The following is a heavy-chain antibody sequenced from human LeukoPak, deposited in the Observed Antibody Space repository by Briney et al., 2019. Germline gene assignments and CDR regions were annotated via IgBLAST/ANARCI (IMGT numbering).Heavy chain of an antibody. Sequence: PGGSLRLSCVVSGFTFSSYGMHWVRQAPGKGLEWVAVISYDGSNKYYADSVKGRFTISRDNSKNSLYLQMNSLRAEDTAVYYCARDMGGYFDLWGRGTLVTVSS. D-gene: IGHD1-26*01. CDR3: ARDMGGYFDL. CDR2: ISYDGSNK. J-gene: IGHJ2*01. CDR1: GFTFSSYG. V-gene: IGHV3-30*03.